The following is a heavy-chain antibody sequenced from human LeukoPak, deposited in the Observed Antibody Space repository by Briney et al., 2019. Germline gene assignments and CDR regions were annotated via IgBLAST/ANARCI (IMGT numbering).Heavy chain of an antibody. CDR1: GGSISGGGYS. CDR3: ARVITWYYYGSGSYVDY. Sequence: SQSVSLTCAVSGGSISGGGYSWSWIRQPPGKGLGWIGYIDHSGSTYYNPSLKSRVTISVDRSKNQFSLKLSSVTAADTAVYYCARVITWYYYGSGSYVDYWGQGTLVTVSS. J-gene: IGHJ4*02. V-gene: IGHV4-30-2*01. D-gene: IGHD3-10*01. CDR2: IDHSGST.